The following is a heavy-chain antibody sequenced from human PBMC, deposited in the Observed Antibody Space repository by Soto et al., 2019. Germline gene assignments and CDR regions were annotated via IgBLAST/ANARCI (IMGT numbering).Heavy chain of an antibody. CDR3: ARGFPYYESSGSYFEN. D-gene: IGHD3-16*01. V-gene: IGHV6-1*01. CDR1: GDSVSGNSAA. J-gene: IGHJ4*02. CDR2: TYYRSKWYN. Sequence: PSQTLSLTCAISGDSVSGNSAAWNWIRQSPSRGLEWLGRTYYRSKWYNDYAVSVKSRITVTPDTSKNQFSLHLNSVTPEDTAVYYCARGFPYYESSGSYFENWGQGALVTVSS.